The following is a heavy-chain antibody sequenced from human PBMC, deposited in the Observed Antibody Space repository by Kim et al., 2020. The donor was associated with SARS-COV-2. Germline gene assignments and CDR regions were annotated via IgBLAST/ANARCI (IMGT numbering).Heavy chain of an antibody. CDR3: ARAQSPLGPERVGMDV. CDR1: GGSISSYY. CDR2: IYYSGST. Sequence: SETLSLTCTVSGGSISSYYWSWIRQPPGKGLEWIGYIYYSGSTNYNPSLKSRVTISVDTSKNQFSLKLSSVTAADTAVYYCARAQSPLGPERVGMDVWGQGTTVTVSS. D-gene: IGHD7-27*01. J-gene: IGHJ6*02. V-gene: IGHV4-59*13.